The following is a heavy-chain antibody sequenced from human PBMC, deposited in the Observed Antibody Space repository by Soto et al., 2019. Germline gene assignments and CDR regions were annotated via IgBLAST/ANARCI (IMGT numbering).Heavy chain of an antibody. J-gene: IGHJ5*02. D-gene: IGHD3-3*01. V-gene: IGHV3-23*01. Sequence: GGSLRLSCAATGFTFSSDAVNWVRQTPGKGLEWVSAISGSGGSTYYADSVKGRFTISRDNSKNSLYLQMNSLRAEDTAVYYCANTYDFWSGYYSPVFDPWGQGTLVTVSS. CDR2: ISGSGGST. CDR1: GFTFSSDA. CDR3: ANTYDFWSGYYSPVFDP.